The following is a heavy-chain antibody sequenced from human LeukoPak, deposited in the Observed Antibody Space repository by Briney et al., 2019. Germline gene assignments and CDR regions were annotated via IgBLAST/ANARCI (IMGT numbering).Heavy chain of an antibody. D-gene: IGHD3-10*01. V-gene: IGHV1-8*02. CDR3: ARGPSGRITMVRGVKNWFDP. CDR1: GGTFSSYA. CDR2: MNPNSGNT. Sequence: ASVKVSCKASGGTFSSYAISWVRQATGQGLEWMGWMNPNSGNTGYAQKFQGRVTMTRNTSISTAYMELSSLRSEDTAVYYCARGPSGRITMVRGVKNWFDPWGQGTLVTVSS. J-gene: IGHJ5*02.